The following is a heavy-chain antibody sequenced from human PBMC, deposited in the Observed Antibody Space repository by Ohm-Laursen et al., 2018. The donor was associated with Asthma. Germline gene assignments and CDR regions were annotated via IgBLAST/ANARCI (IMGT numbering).Heavy chain of an antibody. CDR1: GGSVSSGSYY. J-gene: IGHJ4*02. V-gene: IGHV4-61*01. Sequence: GTLSLTCTVSGGSVSSGSYYWSWIRQPPGKGLEWIGYIYYSGSTNYNPSLKSRVTISVDTSKNQFSLKLSSVAAADTAVYYCARARYYYDSSGYLQLPDYWGQGTLVTVSS. D-gene: IGHD3-22*01. CDR2: IYYSGST. CDR3: ARARYYYDSSGYLQLPDY.